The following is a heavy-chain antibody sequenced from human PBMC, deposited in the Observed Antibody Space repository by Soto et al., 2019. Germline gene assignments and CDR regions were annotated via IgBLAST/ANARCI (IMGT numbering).Heavy chain of an antibody. Sequence: SETLSLTCTVSGGSVSSGSYYWSWIRQPPGKGLEWIGYIYYSGSTNYNPSLKSRVTISVDTSKNQFSLKLSSVTAADTAVYYCARAVRTYYDFWSGSDPYWFDPWGQGTLVTVSS. CDR1: GGSVSSGSYY. V-gene: IGHV4-61*01. D-gene: IGHD3-3*01. CDR3: ARAVRTYYDFWSGSDPYWFDP. J-gene: IGHJ5*02. CDR2: IYYSGST.